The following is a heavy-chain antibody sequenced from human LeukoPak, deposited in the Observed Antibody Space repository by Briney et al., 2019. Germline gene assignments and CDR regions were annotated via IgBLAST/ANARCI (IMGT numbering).Heavy chain of an antibody. CDR2: ISYDGSNK. CDR3: ARELTHDYAPFGY. CDR1: VFTLSSNS. D-gene: IGHD4-17*01. J-gene: IGHJ4*02. V-gene: IGHV3-30-3*01. Sequence: PGGFLRLSCAASVFTLSSNSMHWVRQAQCKGLEWVAVISYDGSNKYYADSVKGRFTISRDNSKNTLYLQMNSLRAEDTAVYYCARELTHDYAPFGYWGQGTLVTVSS.